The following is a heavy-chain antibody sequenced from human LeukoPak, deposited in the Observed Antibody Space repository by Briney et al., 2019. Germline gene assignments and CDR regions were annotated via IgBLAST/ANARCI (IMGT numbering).Heavy chain of an antibody. Sequence: KASETLSLTCTVSGGSISSSSYYWGWIRQPPGKGLEWIGSIYYSGSTYYNPSLKSRVTISVDTSKNQFSLKLSSVTAADTAVYYCARSSVTTKPQRYYMDVWGKGPRSPSP. CDR2: IYYSGST. J-gene: IGHJ6*03. V-gene: IGHV4-39*01. CDR1: GGSISSSSYY. CDR3: ARSSVTTKPQRYYMDV. D-gene: IGHD3-3*01.